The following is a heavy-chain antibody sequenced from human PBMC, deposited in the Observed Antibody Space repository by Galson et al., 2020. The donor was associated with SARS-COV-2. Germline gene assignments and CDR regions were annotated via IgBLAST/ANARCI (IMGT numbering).Heavy chain of an antibody. D-gene: IGHD3-22*01. CDR2: ISGSGSTT. V-gene: IGHV3-23*01. Sequence: GGSLRLSCAASGFTFSSYAMNWLRQAPGKGLAWVSGISGSGSTTYYAGSVKGRFTISRDNSQNTLYLQMNSLRAEDTAIYYCAKRHRDSSGFDYWGQGARVTVSS. J-gene: IGHJ4*02. CDR3: AKRHRDSSGFDY. CDR1: GFTFSSYA.